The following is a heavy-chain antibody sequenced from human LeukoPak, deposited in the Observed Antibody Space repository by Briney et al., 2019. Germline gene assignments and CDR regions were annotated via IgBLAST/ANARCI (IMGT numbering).Heavy chain of an antibody. CDR2: ISNDGSSK. CDR3: AVPGGGGWSWAPLVY. D-gene: IGHD6-19*01. V-gene: IGHV3-30*03. Sequence: GRSLRLSCAASGFTFSTYGMHWVRQAPGKELEWVAVISNDGSSKYYGDSVKGRFTISRDNSKNTLYLQMNSLRDEDTAVYYCAVPGGGGWSWAPLVYWGQGTLVTVSS. CDR1: GFTFSTYG. J-gene: IGHJ4*02.